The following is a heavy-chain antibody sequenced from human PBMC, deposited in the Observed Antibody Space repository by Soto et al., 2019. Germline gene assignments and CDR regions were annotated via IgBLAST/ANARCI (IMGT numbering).Heavy chain of an antibody. CDR2: ISYDGSNK. CDR3: AKDHRRIAVAAPLGP. J-gene: IGHJ5*02. CDR1: GFTFSSDG. D-gene: IGHD6-19*01. V-gene: IGHV3-30*18. Sequence: QVQLVESGGGVVQPGRSLRLSCAASGFTFSSDGMHWVRQAPGKGLEWVAVISYDGSNKYYADSVKGRFTISRDNSKNTLYLQMNSLRAEDTAVYYCAKDHRRIAVAAPLGPWGQGTLVTVSS.